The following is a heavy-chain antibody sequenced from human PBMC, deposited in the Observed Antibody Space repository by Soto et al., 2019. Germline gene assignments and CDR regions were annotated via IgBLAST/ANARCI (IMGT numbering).Heavy chain of an antibody. CDR2: ISYDGSNK. CDR3: AKDPYDNSGSYYNPAYGFDI. CDR1: GFTFSSYG. V-gene: IGHV3-30*18. D-gene: IGHD3-10*01. J-gene: IGHJ3*02. Sequence: PGGSLRLSCAASGFTFSSYGMHWVRQAPGKGLEWVAVISYDGSNKYYADSVKGRFTISRDNSKNTLYLQMNSLRAEDTAVYYCAKDPYDNSGSYYNPAYGFDIWGQGTMVTVSS.